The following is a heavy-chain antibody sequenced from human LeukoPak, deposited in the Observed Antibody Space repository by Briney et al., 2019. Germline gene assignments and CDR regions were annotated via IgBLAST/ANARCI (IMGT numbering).Heavy chain of an antibody. Sequence: GGSLRLSCAASGFTFSSYAMSWVRQAPGKGLEWVSAISGSGGSTYYAGSVKGRFTISRDNSKNTLYLQMNSLRAEDTAVYYCAKEGATMVRGVIMREPYFDYWGQGTLVTVSS. V-gene: IGHV3-23*01. J-gene: IGHJ4*02. CDR1: GFTFSSYA. D-gene: IGHD3-10*01. CDR2: ISGSGGST. CDR3: AKEGATMVRGVIMREPYFDY.